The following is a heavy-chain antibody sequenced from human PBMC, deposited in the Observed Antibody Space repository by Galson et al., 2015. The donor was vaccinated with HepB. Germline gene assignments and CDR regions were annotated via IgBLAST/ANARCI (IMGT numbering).Heavy chain of an antibody. V-gene: IGHV1-18*01. J-gene: IGHJ2*01. CDR1: GYTFTNYG. Sequence: SVKVSCKASGYTFTNYGISWVRQAPRQGLEWMGWISVYNGNTNYVQKFQGRVTMTTDTSTSTAYMELRSLRSDDTAVYYCARDRVYGDYDVYLYFDLWGRGTLVTVSS. CDR3: ARDRVYGDYDVYLYFDL. CDR2: ISVYNGNT. D-gene: IGHD4-17*01.